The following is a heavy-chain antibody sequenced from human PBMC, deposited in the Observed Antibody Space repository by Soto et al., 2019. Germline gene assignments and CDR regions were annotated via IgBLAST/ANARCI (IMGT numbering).Heavy chain of an antibody. Sequence: TSETLSLTCAVYGGSFSGYYWSWIRQPPGKGLEWIGYIYYSGSTYYNPSLKSRVTISVDTSKNQFSLKLSSVTAADTAVYYCASRKSSPYFDYWGQGTLVTVSS. CDR2: IYYSGST. V-gene: IGHV4-30-4*01. J-gene: IGHJ4*02. D-gene: IGHD3-10*01. CDR1: GGSFSGYY. CDR3: ASRKSSPYFDY.